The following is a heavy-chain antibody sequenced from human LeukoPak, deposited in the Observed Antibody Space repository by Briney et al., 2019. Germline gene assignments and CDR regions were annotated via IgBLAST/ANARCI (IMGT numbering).Heavy chain of an antibody. CDR2: FDPEDGET. CDR1: GYTLTELS. Sequence: ASVKVSCKVSGYTLTELSMHWVRQAPGKGLEWMGGFDPEDGETIYAQKFQGRVTMTEDTSTDTAYMELSSLRSEDTAVYYCVTSTPYKGGSSGGWFDPWGQGTLVTVSS. D-gene: IGHD1-26*01. CDR3: VTSTPYKGGSSGGWFDP. J-gene: IGHJ5*02. V-gene: IGHV1-24*01.